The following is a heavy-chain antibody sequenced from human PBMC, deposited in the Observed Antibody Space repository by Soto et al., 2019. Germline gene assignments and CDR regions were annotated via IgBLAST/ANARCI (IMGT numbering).Heavy chain of an antibody. D-gene: IGHD3-3*01. CDR3: ARYSFTSFGEALDVFAF. V-gene: IGHV1-18*01. CDR2: ISAYNGNT. CDR1: GYTFTSYC. Sequence: ASVKVSCKASGYTFTSYCSSWVRQAPGQGLEWMGWISAYNGNTNYAQKLQGRVTMTTDTSTSTAYMELRSLRSDDTAVYYCARYSFTSFGEALDVFAFRSQGTLVTV. J-gene: IGHJ3*01.